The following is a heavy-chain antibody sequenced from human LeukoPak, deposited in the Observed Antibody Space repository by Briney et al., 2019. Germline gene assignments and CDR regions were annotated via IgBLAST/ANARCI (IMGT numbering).Heavy chain of an antibody. CDR1: GSIFTNYD. CDR2: ISPYNGDT. D-gene: IGHD1-1*01. Sequence: GSVKVSCKTSGSIFTNYDINWVRQAPGQGLEWMGWISPYNGDTKYAQKFQDRVTMSTDTSTSTTYMELRCLRSDDTAVYYRARATGGLSDYWGQGTLVTVSS. J-gene: IGHJ4*02. V-gene: IGHV1-18*04. CDR3: ARATGGLSDY.